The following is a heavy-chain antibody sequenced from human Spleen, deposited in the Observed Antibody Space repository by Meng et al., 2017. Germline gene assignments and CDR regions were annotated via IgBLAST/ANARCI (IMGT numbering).Heavy chain of an antibody. J-gene: IGHJ4*02. V-gene: IGHV1-18*01. Sequence: QGQLVQSGAEVKKPGSSVKVSCKASGGTFNDYAISWVRQAPGQGLEWMGWISAYSGNTNYAQKLQGRVTMTTDTSTSTAYMELRSLRSDDTAVYYCARDRESYYDSSGYFAYYFDYWGQGTLVTVSS. CDR1: GGTFNDYA. CDR3: ARDRESYYDSSGYFAYYFDY. D-gene: IGHD3-22*01. CDR2: ISAYSGNT.